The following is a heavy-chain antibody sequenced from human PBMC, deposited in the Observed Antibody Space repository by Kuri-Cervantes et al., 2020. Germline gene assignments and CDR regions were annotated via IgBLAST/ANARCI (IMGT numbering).Heavy chain of an antibody. CDR1: GFTFSSYS. J-gene: IGHJ5*02. CDR2: ISSSSSYI. V-gene: IGHV3-21*01. Sequence: GGALRLSCAASGFTFSSYSMNWVRQAPGKGLEWVSSISSSSSYIYYADTVKCRFTISRDNAKNSLYLQMNSLRTEDSAVYYCARSDWFDPWAREPWSPSPQ. CDR3: ARSDWFDP.